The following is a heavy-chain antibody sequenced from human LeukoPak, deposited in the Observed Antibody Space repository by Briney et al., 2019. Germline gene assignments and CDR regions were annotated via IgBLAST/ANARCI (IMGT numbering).Heavy chain of an antibody. V-gene: IGHV4-39*07. CDR1: GGSINSGNHY. Sequence: SETLSLTCTVSGGSINSGNHYWGWIRQSPGKGLEWIGNIYYSGSTYYNPFLKSRVTLSIDTSKNQFSLKLSSVTAADTAVYYCARAEGSGSYYNSHYYYYMDVWGKGTTVTISS. J-gene: IGHJ6*03. CDR2: IYYSGST. D-gene: IGHD3-10*01. CDR3: ARAEGSGSYYNSHYYYYMDV.